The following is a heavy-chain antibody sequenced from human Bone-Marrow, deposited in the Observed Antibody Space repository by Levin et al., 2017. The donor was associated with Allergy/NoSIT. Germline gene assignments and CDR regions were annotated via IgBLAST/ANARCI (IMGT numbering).Heavy chain of an antibody. CDR2: IRSSSSYT. V-gene: IGHV3-11*05. D-gene: IGHD6-13*01. Sequence: GESLKISCAASGFTISDYYMSWIRQAPGKGLEWVSYIRSSSSYTTHADFVEGRFTISRDNAKNSLFLQMNSLRAEDTAVYYCARESGQLGYYNYYGMDVWGQGTTVTVSS. CDR3: ARESGQLGYYNYYGMDV. J-gene: IGHJ6*02. CDR1: GFTISDYY.